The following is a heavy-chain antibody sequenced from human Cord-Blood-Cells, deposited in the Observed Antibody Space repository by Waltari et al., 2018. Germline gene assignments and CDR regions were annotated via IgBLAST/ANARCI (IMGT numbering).Heavy chain of an antibody. CDR1: GFTVSSNY. J-gene: IGHJ4*02. CDR2: IYSGGST. Sequence: EVQLVESGGGLVQPGGSLRLSCAASGFTVSSNYMSWVRQAPGKGLEWVSVIYSGGSTYYADSVKGRFTISRHNSKSTLYLQMNSLRAEDTAVYYCARLAAAGTHFDYWGQGTLVTVSS. CDR3: ARLAAAGTHFDY. V-gene: IGHV3-53*04. D-gene: IGHD6-13*01.